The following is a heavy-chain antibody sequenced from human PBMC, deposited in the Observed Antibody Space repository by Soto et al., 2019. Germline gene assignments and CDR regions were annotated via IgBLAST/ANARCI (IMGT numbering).Heavy chain of an antibody. CDR3: ASDSSAWYAQYFQH. CDR2: INPNSGGT. V-gene: IGHV1-2*02. Sequence: GASVKVSCKASGYTFTGYYMHWVRQAPGQGLEWMGWINPNSGGTNYAQKFQGRVTMTRDTSISTAYMELSRLRSDDTAVYYCASDSSAWYAQYFQHWGQGTLVTVSS. D-gene: IGHD6-19*01. CDR1: GYTFTGYY. J-gene: IGHJ1*01.